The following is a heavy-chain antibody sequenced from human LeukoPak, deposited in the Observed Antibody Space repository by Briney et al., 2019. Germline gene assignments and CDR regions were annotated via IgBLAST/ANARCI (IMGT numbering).Heavy chain of an antibody. CDR3: ARDALAGGDWSNMGDY. D-gene: IGHD3-16*01. CDR1: GFTFSTYD. J-gene: IGHJ4*02. Sequence: GGSLRLSCAASGFTFSTYDMNWVRQARGKGLEWLSYISSRGGTIYYADSVKGRFTISRDNAKNSLYLQMNSLRAEDTAVYYCARDALAGGDWSNMGDYWGQGTLVTVSS. V-gene: IGHV3-48*03. CDR2: ISSRGGTI.